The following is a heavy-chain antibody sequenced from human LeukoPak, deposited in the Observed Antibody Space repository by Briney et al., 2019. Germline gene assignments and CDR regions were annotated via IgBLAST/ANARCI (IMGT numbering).Heavy chain of an antibody. D-gene: IGHD3-10*02. CDR3: ARARPTMSFDY. CDR1: GGSISSYY. Sequence: SETLSLTCTVSGGSISSYYWSWIRQPPGKGLEWIGYIYYSGSTNYNPSLKSRVTISVDTSKNQFSLKLSSVTAADTAVYYCARARPTMSFDYWGQGTLVTVSS. J-gene: IGHJ4*02. CDR2: IYYSGST. V-gene: IGHV4-59*08.